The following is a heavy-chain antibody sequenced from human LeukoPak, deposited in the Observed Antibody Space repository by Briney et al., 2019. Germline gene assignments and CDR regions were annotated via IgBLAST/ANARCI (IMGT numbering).Heavy chain of an antibody. CDR2: ISSDGYRT. CDR3: AKDIGDSPLLWFGDGWN. Sequence: GGSLRLSCAASGFPFSTYDMHWVRQAPDKGLQWVAVISSDGYRTDYPDSVKGRFTISRDNSKNTLYLQMNSLRAEDTAVYYCAKDIGDSPLLWFGDGWNWGQGTLVTVSS. V-gene: IGHV3-30*18. CDR1: GFPFSTYD. D-gene: IGHD3-10*01. J-gene: IGHJ4*02.